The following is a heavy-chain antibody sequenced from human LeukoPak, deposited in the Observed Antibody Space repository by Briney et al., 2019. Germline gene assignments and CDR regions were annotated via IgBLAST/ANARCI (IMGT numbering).Heavy chain of an antibody. CDR1: GGSIRSYY. Sequence: SETLSLTCTVSGGSIRSYYWSWIRQPPGKGLEWIWYIYSSGSTNYNPSLKSRVTISVDTSKNQFSLKLSSVTAADTAVYYCARRRYYGPMGSYGMDVWGQGTTVTVSS. CDR2: IYSSGST. D-gene: IGHD3-10*01. CDR3: ARRRYYGPMGSYGMDV. V-gene: IGHV4-59*08. J-gene: IGHJ6*02.